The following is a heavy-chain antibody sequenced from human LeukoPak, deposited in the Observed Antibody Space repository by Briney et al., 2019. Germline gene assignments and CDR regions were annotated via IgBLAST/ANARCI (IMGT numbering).Heavy chain of an antibody. CDR2: IYYSGGT. V-gene: IGHV4-39*07. CDR1: GGSISSNSYY. D-gene: IGHD3-16*02. Sequence: PSETLSLTCTVSGGSISSNSYYWGWIRQPPGMGLEWIGSIYYSGGTNYHPSLKSRVTISVDRSKNQLSLNLSSVTAADTAVYYCARGVTSLYFDYWGQGTLVTVSS. J-gene: IGHJ4*02. CDR3: ARGVTSLYFDY.